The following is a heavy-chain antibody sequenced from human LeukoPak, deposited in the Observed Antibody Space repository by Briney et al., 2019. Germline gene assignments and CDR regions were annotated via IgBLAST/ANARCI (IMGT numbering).Heavy chain of an antibody. CDR2: ISYDGSNK. V-gene: IGHV3-30*18. CDR3: AKPRDSSGYSAFDI. Sequence: PGRSLRLSCAASGFTFSSYGMHWVRQAPGKGLEWVAVISYDGSNKYYADSVKGRFTISRDNSKNTLYLQMNSLRAEDTAVYYCAKPRDSSGYSAFDIWGQGTMVTVSS. J-gene: IGHJ3*02. D-gene: IGHD3-22*01. CDR1: GFTFSSYG.